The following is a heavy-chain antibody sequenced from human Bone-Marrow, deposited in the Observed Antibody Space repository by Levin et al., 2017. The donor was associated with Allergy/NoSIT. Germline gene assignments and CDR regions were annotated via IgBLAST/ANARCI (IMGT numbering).Heavy chain of an antibody. CDR2: IYYSGNT. Sequence: GSLRLSCTVSGGSISSDYWSWIRQSPGKGLEWIGFIYYSGNTNYNPSLKSRVTISVDTSKNHFSLKLSSVTTADTAVYYCAREHCSSTTCYFDYWGQGTLVTVSS. V-gene: IGHV4-59*01. CDR3: AREHCSSTTCYFDY. D-gene: IGHD2-2*01. J-gene: IGHJ4*02. CDR1: GGSISSDY.